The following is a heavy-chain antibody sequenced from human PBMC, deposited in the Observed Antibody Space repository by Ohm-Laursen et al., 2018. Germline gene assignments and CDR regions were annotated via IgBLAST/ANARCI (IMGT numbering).Heavy chain of an antibody. CDR2: INPDESST. CDR1: GFSFGDYC. D-gene: IGHD1-14*01. J-gene: IGHJ6*02. Sequence: SLRLSCAASGFSFGDYCMHWVRQSPGKGLVWVSRINPDESSTRYADAVKGRFTISRDNAKNTLYLQMNSLRAEDTATYYCARLGLAPEDYFGMDVWGQGTTVTVSS. V-gene: IGHV3-74*01. CDR3: ARLGLAPEDYFGMDV.